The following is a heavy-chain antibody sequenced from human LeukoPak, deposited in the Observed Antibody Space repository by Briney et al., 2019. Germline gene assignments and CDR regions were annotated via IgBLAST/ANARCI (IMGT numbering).Heavy chain of an antibody. D-gene: IGHD3-3*01. J-gene: IGHJ6*03. CDR1: GGSSSGYY. CDR3: ARGGGYDFWSGSNYYYYYMEV. V-gene: IGHV4-34*01. Sequence: SETLSLTCAVYGGSSSGYYWSWIRQPPGKGLEWIGEINHSGSTNYNPSLKSRVTISIDTSKNQFSLKLSSVTAADTAVYYCARGGGYDFWSGSNYYYYYMEVWDKGTTVTVSS. CDR2: INHSGST.